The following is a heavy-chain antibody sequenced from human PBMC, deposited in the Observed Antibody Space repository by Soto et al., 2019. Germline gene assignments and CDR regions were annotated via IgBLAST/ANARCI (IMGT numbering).Heavy chain of an antibody. V-gene: IGHV3-15*01. CDR1: GFTFINVW. J-gene: IGHJ6*02. CDR3: TTNSVTDFYYYGMEV. Sequence: WGSLRLSCEGSGFTFINVWMTCLGHAPGKGLEWVVRIKTNIAGGRIDYAAPVKGRFTISRDDSKNTLYLQMNSLKTEDTGVYYCTTNSVTDFYYYGMEVWGLGTTVTVSS. CDR2: IKTNIAGGRI.